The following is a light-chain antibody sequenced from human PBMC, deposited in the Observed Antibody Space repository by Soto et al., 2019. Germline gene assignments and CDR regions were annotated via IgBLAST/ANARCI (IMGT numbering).Light chain of an antibody. CDR2: GSP. V-gene: IGKV1-39*01. CDR3: HQSYSSPRT. J-gene: IGKJ1*01. Sequence: DIQMTQSPASLSASVGDRVTITCLSRQSIGNTLNWYQQKPGRALKLLSYGSPSLQSGVPSRFSGSGSGTDFTLTITNLHPEDFPTYFRHQSYSSPRTFGQGTK. CDR1: QSIGNT.